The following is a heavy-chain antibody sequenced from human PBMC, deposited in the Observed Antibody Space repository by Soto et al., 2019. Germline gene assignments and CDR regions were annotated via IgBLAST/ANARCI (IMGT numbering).Heavy chain of an antibody. CDR3: AKGKYGDYYYYGMDV. D-gene: IGHD4-17*01. V-gene: IGHV3-23*01. CDR2: ISGSGGST. Sequence: GGSLRLSCAASGFTFSSYAMIWVRQAPGKGLEWVSAISGSGGSTYYADSVKGRFTISRDNSKNTLYLQMNSLRAEDTDVYYGAKGKYGDYYYYGMDVWVQGTTVTVSS. CDR1: GFTFSSYA. J-gene: IGHJ6*02.